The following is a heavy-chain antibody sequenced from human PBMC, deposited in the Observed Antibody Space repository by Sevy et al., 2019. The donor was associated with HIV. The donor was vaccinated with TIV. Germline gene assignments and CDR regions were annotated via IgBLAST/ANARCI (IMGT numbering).Heavy chain of an antibody. CDR3: ARESIGAVGDFDY. J-gene: IGHJ4*02. D-gene: IGHD6-13*01. CDR1: GGSISNYS. Sequence: SETLSLTCTVSGGSISNYSWSWIRQPPGKGLEWIGYIYYSGSTNYNPSLKSRVTISVDTSKNQFSLKLSSVTAADTAVYYCARESIGAVGDFDYWGQRTLVTVSS. CDR2: IYYSGST. V-gene: IGHV4-59*12.